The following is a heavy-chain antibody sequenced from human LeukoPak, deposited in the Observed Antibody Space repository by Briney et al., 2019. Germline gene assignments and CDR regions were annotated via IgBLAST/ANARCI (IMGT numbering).Heavy chain of an antibody. Sequence: SETLSLTCTVSGGSISSYYWTWIRQPPGKGLEWIGYIYYSGSTNYNPSLKCRVTISVDTSKNQFSLNLSSVTAADTAVYYCARSERYNSGWYFYFDYWGQGTLVTVSS. CDR3: ARSERYNSGWYFYFDY. J-gene: IGHJ4*02. CDR2: IYYSGST. CDR1: GGSISSYY. V-gene: IGHV4-59*01. D-gene: IGHD6-19*01.